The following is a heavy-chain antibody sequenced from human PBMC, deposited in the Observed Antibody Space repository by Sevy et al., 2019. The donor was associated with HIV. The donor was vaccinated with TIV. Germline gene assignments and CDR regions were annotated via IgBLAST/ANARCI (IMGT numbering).Heavy chain of an antibody. J-gene: IGHJ4*02. CDR1: GFTISSYA. CDR2: ITGSGDST. V-gene: IGHV3-23*01. Sequence: GGSLRLSCAASGFTISSYAMTWVRQAPGKGLEWVSGITGSGDSTYYADSVKGRFTISRDNSKNTLYLQMNSLRAEDTAVYYCAKDGSYYYDSSGFPFDFWGQGTLVTVSS. D-gene: IGHD3-22*01. CDR3: AKDGSYYYDSSGFPFDF.